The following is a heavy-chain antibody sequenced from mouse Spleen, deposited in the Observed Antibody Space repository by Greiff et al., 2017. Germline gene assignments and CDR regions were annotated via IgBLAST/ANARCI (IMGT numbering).Heavy chain of an antibody. J-gene: IGHJ2*01. Sequence: VQLQQPGAELVKPGASVKLSCKASGYTFTSYWMQWVKQRPRQGLEWIGEIDPSDSYTNYNQKFKGKATLTVDTSSSTAYMQLSSLTSEDSAVYYCARRLYYFDYWGQGTTLTVSS. CDR2: IDPSDSYT. V-gene: IGHV1-50*01. CDR3: ARRLYYFDY. CDR1: GYTFTSYW.